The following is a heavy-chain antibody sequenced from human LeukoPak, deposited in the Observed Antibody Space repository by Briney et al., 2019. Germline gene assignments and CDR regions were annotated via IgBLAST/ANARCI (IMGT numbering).Heavy chain of an antibody. V-gene: IGHV3-21*01. CDR3: ARGLSGYASSLGY. D-gene: IGHD6-6*01. CDR2: ISSSSSYI. J-gene: IGHJ4*02. Sequence: GGSLRLSCAASKFVFSTYSMSWVRQAPGKGLEWVSSISSSSSYIYYADSVKGRFTISRDNAKNSLYLQMNSLRAEDTAVYYCARGLSGYASSLGYWGQGTLVTVSA. CDR1: KFVFSTYS.